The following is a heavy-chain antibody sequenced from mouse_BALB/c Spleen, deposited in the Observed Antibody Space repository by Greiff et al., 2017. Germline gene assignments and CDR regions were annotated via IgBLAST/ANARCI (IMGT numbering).Heavy chain of an antibody. D-gene: IGHD2-1*01. Sequence: VQLQQSGPGLVKPSQTVSLTCTVTGISITTGNYRWSWIRQFPGNKLEWIGYIYYSGTITYNPSLTSRTTITRDTSKNQFFLEMNSLTAEDTATYYCARDPGNYWYFDVWGAGTTVTVSS. CDR1: GISITTGNYR. CDR2: IYYSGTI. J-gene: IGHJ1*01. V-gene: IGHV3-5*02. CDR3: ARDPGNYWYFDV.